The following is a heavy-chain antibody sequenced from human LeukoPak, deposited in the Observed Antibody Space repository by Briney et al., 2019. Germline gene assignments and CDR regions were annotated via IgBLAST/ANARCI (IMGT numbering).Heavy chain of an antibody. CDR2: AYYRSKWHI. CDR3: ARFPKNYCSGGSCYDTYYYYGMDV. J-gene: IGHJ6*02. V-gene: IGHV6-1*01. CDR1: GDSVSSNSVA. D-gene: IGHD2-15*01. Sequence: SQTLSLTCAISGDSVSSNSVAWNWIRQSPSRGLEWLGRAYYRSKWHIDYAVSVKSRITINPDTSKNQFSLKLSSVTAADTAVYYCARFPKNYCSGGSCYDTYYYYGMDVWGQGTTVTVSS.